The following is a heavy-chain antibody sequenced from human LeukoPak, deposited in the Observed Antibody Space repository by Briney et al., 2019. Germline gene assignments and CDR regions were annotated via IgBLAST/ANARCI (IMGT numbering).Heavy chain of an antibody. CDR1: GFTFSSYS. Sequence: GGSLRLSCAASGFTFSSYSMNWVRQAPGKGLEWVSYISSSSSTIYYADSVKGRFTISRDNAKNSLYLQMNSLRAEDTAVYYCARGAYVVAVAGTLPGYYYGMDVWGQGTTVTVSS. V-gene: IGHV3-48*04. CDR2: ISSSSSTI. J-gene: IGHJ6*02. CDR3: ARGAYVVAVAGTLPGYYYGMDV. D-gene: IGHD6-19*01.